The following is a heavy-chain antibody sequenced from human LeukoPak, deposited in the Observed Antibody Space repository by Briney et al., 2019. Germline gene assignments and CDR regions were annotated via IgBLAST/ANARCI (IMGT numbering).Heavy chain of an antibody. V-gene: IGHV3-7*05. Sequence: WRSLRLSCAASGVSFTTYCMTWVRHAPSQALEFVANINQDGSEKHSVDSVKGRFTISRDNSKNSLYLHMNSMTVEDAAIYYCARLPGYSKSWYLASWGQGTLVTVSS. D-gene: IGHD4-11*01. CDR1: GVSFTTYC. CDR3: ARLPGYSKSWYLAS. J-gene: IGHJ5*02. CDR2: INQDGSEK.